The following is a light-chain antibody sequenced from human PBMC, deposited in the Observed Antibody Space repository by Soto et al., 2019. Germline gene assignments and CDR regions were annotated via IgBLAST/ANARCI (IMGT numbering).Light chain of an antibody. J-gene: IGKJ1*01. Sequence: GARVTVTCRASQSFGGYLAWYQQKPGKALKLLISGASTLEGGVPSRFSGSGSGTEYTLTISSLQPDDFATYYCQYYGTYPWTFGQGTKVDIK. CDR2: GAS. CDR1: QSFGGY. V-gene: IGKV1-5*03. CDR3: QYYGTYPWT.